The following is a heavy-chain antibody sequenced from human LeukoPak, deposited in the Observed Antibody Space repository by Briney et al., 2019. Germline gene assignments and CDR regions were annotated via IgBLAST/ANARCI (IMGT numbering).Heavy chain of an antibody. D-gene: IGHD3-3*01. CDR2: ISYSGNT. V-gene: IGHV4-30-4*01. CDR1: GGSISSDDYY. Sequence: SQTLSLTCTVSGGSISSDDYYWSWIRQPPGKGLEWIGYISYSGNTYYNPSLKSRVTISVDASKNQISLKLSSVTAADTAVYFCAGITYYDFWSGNRYFQHWGQGTLVTVSS. J-gene: IGHJ1*01. CDR3: AGITYYDFWSGNRYFQH.